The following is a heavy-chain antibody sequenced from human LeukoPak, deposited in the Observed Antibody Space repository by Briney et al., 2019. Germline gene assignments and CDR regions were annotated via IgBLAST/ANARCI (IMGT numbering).Heavy chain of an antibody. CDR3: ARDSVEWYIFDY. V-gene: IGHV3-74*01. CDR2: TNRDGSST. J-gene: IGHJ4*02. Sequence: QTGGSLRLSCAASGFTFSSYWMHWVRQAPGKGPVWVARTNRDGSSTAYADSVKGRFTISKDNAKNTLYLLMNSLGAEDTAVYYCARDSVEWYIFDYWGQGTLVTVSS. CDR1: GFTFSSYW. D-gene: IGHD3-3*01.